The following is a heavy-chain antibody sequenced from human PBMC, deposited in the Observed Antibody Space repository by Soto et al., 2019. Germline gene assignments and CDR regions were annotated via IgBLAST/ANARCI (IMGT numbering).Heavy chain of an antibody. Sequence: ASVKVSCKASGYTFTDYHIHWVRQAPGQGLEFMGWINANNGGAGSAQQFQGRVTVTRDTSITTVYMELSDLRSDDTAVYYCAREGGSETLQPSYNWFDTWGQGTLVTVSS. D-gene: IGHD6-25*01. CDR3: AREGGSETLQPSYNWFDT. CDR2: INANNGGA. J-gene: IGHJ5*02. V-gene: IGHV1-2*02. CDR1: GYTFTDYH.